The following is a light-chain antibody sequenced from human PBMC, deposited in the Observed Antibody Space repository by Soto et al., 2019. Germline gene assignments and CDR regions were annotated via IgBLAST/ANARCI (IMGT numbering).Light chain of an antibody. J-gene: IGLJ2*01. Sequence: QSAVTQPAYVSGSPGQSITISCTGTSRDVGGYKYVSWYQQHPGKAPKLIIYEVSNRPSGVSNRFSGSKSGNTASLTISGLQAEDEADYYCTSYRGSSTLVFGGGTKLTVL. CDR2: EVS. CDR3: TSYRGSSTLV. CDR1: SRDVGGYKY. V-gene: IGLV2-14*01.